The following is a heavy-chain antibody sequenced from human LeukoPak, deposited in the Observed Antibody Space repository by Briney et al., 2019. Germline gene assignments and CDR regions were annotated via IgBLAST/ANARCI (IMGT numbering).Heavy chain of an antibody. CDR3: ARGGSAWYGGIDY. Sequence: GGSLRLSCAASGFTVSSNYMSWVRQAPGKGLEWVSVISSTVGAYYADSVKGRFTISRDNSKNTLYLQMNSLRVNDTAVYYCARGGSAWYGGIDYWGQGTLVTVSS. J-gene: IGHJ4*02. D-gene: IGHD6-19*01. V-gene: IGHV3-53*05. CDR2: ISSTVGA. CDR1: GFTVSSNY.